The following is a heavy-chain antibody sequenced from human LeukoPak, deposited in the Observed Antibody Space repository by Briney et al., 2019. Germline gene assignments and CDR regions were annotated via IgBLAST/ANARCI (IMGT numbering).Heavy chain of an antibody. CDR3: ARDGPGPSGSYIDY. V-gene: IGHV1-2*02. D-gene: IGHD1-26*01. CDR1: GYTLTGYY. Sequence: VASVKVSCKASGYTLTGYYIHWVPQAPGHGLEGMGCINPNSGGTNYAQNFQGRVTMTRDTSLTTAYMELSRLSADDTGVYFCARDGPGPSGSYIDYWGLGTLVTVSS. J-gene: IGHJ4*02. CDR2: INPNSGGT.